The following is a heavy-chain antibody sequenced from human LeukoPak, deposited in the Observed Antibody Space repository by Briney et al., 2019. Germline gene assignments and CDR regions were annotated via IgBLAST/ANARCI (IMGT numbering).Heavy chain of an antibody. Sequence: GGSLRPSCAASGFTFSSYSMNWVRQAPGKGLEWVSYISSSSSTIYYADSVKGRFTISRDNAKNSLYLQMNSLRAEDTAVYYCARDKIYYDSSGYLPFDYWGQGTLVTVSS. CDR3: ARDKIYYDSSGYLPFDY. J-gene: IGHJ4*02. D-gene: IGHD3-22*01. CDR1: GFTFSSYS. CDR2: ISSSSSTI. V-gene: IGHV3-48*01.